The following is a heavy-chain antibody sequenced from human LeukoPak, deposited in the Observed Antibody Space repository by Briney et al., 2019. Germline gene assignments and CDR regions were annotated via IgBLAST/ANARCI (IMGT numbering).Heavy chain of an antibody. CDR2: IDSAGDT. CDR3: ARANSSDWSIDY. J-gene: IGHJ4*02. V-gene: IGHV3-13*01. D-gene: IGHD6-19*01. CDR1: GFTFSSYD. Sequence: GGSLRLSCAASGFTFSSYDMHWVRQATGKGLEWVSAIDSAGDTDYPGSVKGRFTISRENAKNSLYLQMNSLRAGDTAVYYCARANSSDWSIDYWGQGTLVTVSS.